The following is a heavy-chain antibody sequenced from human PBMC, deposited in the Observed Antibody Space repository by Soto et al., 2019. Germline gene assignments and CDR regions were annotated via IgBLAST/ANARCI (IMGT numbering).Heavy chain of an antibody. CDR3: AGAYGFDY. CDR1: GFPFSSYW. V-gene: IGHV3-74*01. D-gene: IGHD4-17*01. CDR2: INSDGSRT. Sequence: EVQLVESGGGLVPPGGSLRLSCAASGFPFSSYWMNWVRQAPGKGLVWVSRINSDGSRTSYVDSVKGRFTISRDNAENTLYLQMNSLRAEDTAVYYCAGAYGFDYWGQGTLVTVSS. J-gene: IGHJ4*02.